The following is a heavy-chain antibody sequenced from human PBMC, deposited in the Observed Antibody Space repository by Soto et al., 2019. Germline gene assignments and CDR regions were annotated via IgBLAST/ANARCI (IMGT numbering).Heavy chain of an antibody. Sequence: ASVKVSCKASGYPFSGYSISWVRQAPGQGLEWMGWISGYNGNTQHAVQGRIKLTTDTSTNTAYMELTSLRSDDTAVYFCARDPGFAFGYSNAFGMDVWGQGTTVTVSS. CDR3: ARDPGFAFGYSNAFGMDV. J-gene: IGHJ6*02. D-gene: IGHD4-4*01. CDR1: GYPFSGYS. CDR2: ISGYNGNT. V-gene: IGHV1-18*04.